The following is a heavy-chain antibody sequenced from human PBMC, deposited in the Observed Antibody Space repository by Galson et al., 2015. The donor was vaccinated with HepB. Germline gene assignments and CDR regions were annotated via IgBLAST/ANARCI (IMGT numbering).Heavy chain of an antibody. CDR3: ARVRYDSSGYYLEYYFDY. Sequence: SLRLSCAASGFTFSSYSMNWVRQAPGKGLEWVSSISSSSSYIYYADSVKGRFTISRDNAKNSLYLQMNSLRAEDTAVYYCARVRYDSSGYYLEYYFDYWGQGTLVTVSS. D-gene: IGHD3-22*01. CDR1: GFTFSSYS. CDR2: ISSSSSYI. J-gene: IGHJ4*02. V-gene: IGHV3-21*01.